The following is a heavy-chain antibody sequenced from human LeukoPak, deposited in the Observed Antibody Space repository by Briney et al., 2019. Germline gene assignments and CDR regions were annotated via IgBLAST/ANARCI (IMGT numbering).Heavy chain of an antibody. D-gene: IGHD2-8*02. J-gene: IGHJ3*02. V-gene: IGHV3-21*01. CDR2: ISSSSSYI. CDR3: ARVLVVLGSNAFDI. Sequence: GGSLRLSCAASGFTFSSYSMNWVRQAPGKGLEWVSSISSSSSYIYYADSVKGRFTISRDNAKNSLYLQMNSLRAEDTAVYYCARVLVVLGSNAFDIWGQGTMVTVSS. CDR1: GFTFSSYS.